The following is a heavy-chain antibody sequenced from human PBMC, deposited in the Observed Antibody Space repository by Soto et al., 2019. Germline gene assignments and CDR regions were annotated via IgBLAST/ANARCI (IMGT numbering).Heavy chain of an antibody. D-gene: IGHD1-26*01. Sequence: GGSLRLSCAASGFTFSSYAMHWVRQAPGKGLEWVAVISYDGSNKYYADSVKGRFTISRDNSKNTLYLQMNSLRAEDTAVYYCSTKWELGGYYYYYGMDVWGQGTTVTVPS. J-gene: IGHJ6*02. CDR1: GFTFSSYA. V-gene: IGHV3-30-3*01. CDR2: ISYDGSNK. CDR3: STKWELGGYYYYYGMDV.